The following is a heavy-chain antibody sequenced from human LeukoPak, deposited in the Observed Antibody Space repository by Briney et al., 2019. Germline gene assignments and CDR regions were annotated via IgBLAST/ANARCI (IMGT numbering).Heavy chain of an antibody. CDR3: AKDSRITMIVVVIPPGIFDI. Sequence: GGSLRLSCAASGFTFSSYAMSWVRRAPGKGLEWVSTSSDGTTYYADSVKGRFTISRDNSKNTLFLQMNSLRAEDTAVYYCAKDSRITMIVVVIPPGIFDIWGQGTMVTVSS. CDR2: SSDGTT. V-gene: IGHV3-23*01. J-gene: IGHJ3*02. D-gene: IGHD3-22*01. CDR1: GFTFSSYA.